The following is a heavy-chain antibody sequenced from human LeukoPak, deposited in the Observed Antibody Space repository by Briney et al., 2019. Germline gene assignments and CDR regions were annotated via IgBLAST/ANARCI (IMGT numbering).Heavy chain of an antibody. Sequence: PGGSLRLSCAASGFNFNSYGMHWVRQAPGKGLEWVAFIRYDEGNKHYADSVKGRFTISRDKFTNTLFLHMDSLRSEDTGVYYCAKDPFPVSSIASVKWFDYWGQGTLVSVSS. CDR2: IRYDEGNK. D-gene: IGHD6-13*01. CDR1: GFNFNSYG. V-gene: IGHV3-30*02. J-gene: IGHJ5*01. CDR3: AKDPFPVSSIASVKWFDY.